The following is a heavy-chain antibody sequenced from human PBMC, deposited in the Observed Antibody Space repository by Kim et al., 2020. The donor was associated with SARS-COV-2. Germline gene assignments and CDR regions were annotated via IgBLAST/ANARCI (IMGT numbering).Heavy chain of an antibody. Sequence: GGSLRLSCAASGFTFSSYAMHWVRQAPGKGLEWVAVISYDGSNKYYADSVKGRFTISRDNSKNTLYLQMNSLRAEDTAVYYCARDFSSGWYLNWFDPWGPGTLVTVSS. CDR1: GFTFSSYA. V-gene: IGHV3-30*04. CDR3: ARDFSSGWYLNWFDP. CDR2: ISYDGSNK. D-gene: IGHD6-19*01. J-gene: IGHJ5*02.